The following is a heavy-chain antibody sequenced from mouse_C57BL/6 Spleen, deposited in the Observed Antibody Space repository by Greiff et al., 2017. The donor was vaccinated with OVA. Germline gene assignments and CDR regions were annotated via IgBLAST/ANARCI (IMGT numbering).Heavy chain of an antibody. CDR2: ICPGRGST. CDR1: GYTFTSYW. D-gene: IGHD2-4*01. J-gene: IGHJ1*03. Sequence: QVQLQQSGAELVKPGASVKMSCKASGYTFTSYWITWVKQRPGQGLEWIGDICPGRGSTNYNEKFKGKTTLTVDTSSSTAYMQLSSLTSEDSAVYYFAKGVFLVDDYHWYVDVWGTGTTVTVSS. V-gene: IGHV1-55*01. CDR3: AKGVFLVDDYHWYVDV.